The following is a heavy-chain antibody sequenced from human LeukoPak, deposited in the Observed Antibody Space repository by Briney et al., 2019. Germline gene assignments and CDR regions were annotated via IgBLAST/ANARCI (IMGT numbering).Heavy chain of an antibody. CDR1: GYTFSSYD. J-gene: IGHJ4*02. CDR3: AKVAQANDYDFWSGYYNYLES. D-gene: IGHD3-3*01. Sequence: ASVKVSCXASGYTFSSYDINWVRQATGQGLEWMGWMNPNSGNTGYAQKFQGRVIMTRNTSISTAYMELSSLRSEDTAVYYCAKVAQANDYDFWSGYYNYLESWGQGTLVTVSS. CDR2: MNPNSGNT. V-gene: IGHV1-8*01.